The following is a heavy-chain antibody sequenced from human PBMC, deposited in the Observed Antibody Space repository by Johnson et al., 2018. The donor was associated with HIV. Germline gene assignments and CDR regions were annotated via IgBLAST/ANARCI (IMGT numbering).Heavy chain of an antibody. D-gene: IGHD3-9*01. Sequence: QVQLVESGGGVVQPGGSLRLSCVASGFTFSSYGMHWVRQAPGKGLEWVTFIRYDGTNKYYVDSVKGRFTISRDNSKNTLNLQMKRSRAEATAVYYCSKEISNDDILIDVFVGSFDVWGQGTMVTVSS. V-gene: IGHV3-30*02. CDR2: IRYDGTNK. CDR3: SKEISNDDILIDVFVGSFDV. J-gene: IGHJ3*01. CDR1: GFTFSSYG.